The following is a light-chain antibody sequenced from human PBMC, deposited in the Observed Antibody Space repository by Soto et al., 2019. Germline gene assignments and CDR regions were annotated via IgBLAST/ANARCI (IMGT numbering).Light chain of an antibody. CDR1: SSDVGRYNY. CDR2: EVS. V-gene: IGLV2-14*01. CDR3: TSYTSSTTWV. Sequence: QSVLTQPASVSGSPGQSITISCTGTSSDVGRYNYVSWYQQHPGKAPKLMIYEVSNRPSGVSNRFSASKSGNTASLTISGLQAEDEADYYCTSYTSSTTWVFGGGTNSPS. J-gene: IGLJ3*02.